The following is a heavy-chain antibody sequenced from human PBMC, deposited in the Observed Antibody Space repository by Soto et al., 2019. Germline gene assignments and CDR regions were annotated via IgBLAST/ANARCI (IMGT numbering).Heavy chain of an antibody. CDR1: GFIFSGYG. D-gene: IGHD3-3*01. CDR2: ISYDGSHK. V-gene: IGHV3-30*18. J-gene: IGHJ6*02. CDR3: ANDITILAVYYHGMDV. Sequence: GWSLRLSCAASGFIFSGYGMHWVRQTPGKGLEWVALISYDGSHKYYADSVKGRFTISRDNSKNTLYLQMNSLRAEDTAVYYCANDITILAVYYHGMDVWGHGTTVTVSS.